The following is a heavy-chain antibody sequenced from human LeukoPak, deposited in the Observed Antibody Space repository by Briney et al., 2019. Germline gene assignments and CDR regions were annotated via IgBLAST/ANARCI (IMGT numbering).Heavy chain of an antibody. CDR1: GYSFTNYW. Sequence: GESLRISCKGSGYSFTNYWIGWVRQLPGKGLEWMGIIYPGDSDTKYSPSFQGQVTISADKSISTAYLQWSSLKASDTAMYYCARALEGYGDYVGFDYWGQGTLVTVSS. J-gene: IGHJ4*02. CDR2: IYPGDSDT. V-gene: IGHV5-51*01. D-gene: IGHD4-17*01. CDR3: ARALEGYGDYVGFDY.